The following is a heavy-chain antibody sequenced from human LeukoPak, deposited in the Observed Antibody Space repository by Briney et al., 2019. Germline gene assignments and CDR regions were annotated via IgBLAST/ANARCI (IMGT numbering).Heavy chain of an antibody. CDR3: AKGGVASTPEPNYFDY. CDR1: GFTFSDYE. J-gene: IGHJ4*02. D-gene: IGHD2-15*01. V-gene: IGHV3-30*18. CDR2: ISYDGSNK. Sequence: GGSLRLSCAASGFTFSDYEMNWVRQAPGKGLEWVAVISYDGSNKYYADSVKGRFAISRDNSRNTLYLQMNSLRAEDTAVYYCAKGGVASTPEPNYFDYGGQGTLVTVSS.